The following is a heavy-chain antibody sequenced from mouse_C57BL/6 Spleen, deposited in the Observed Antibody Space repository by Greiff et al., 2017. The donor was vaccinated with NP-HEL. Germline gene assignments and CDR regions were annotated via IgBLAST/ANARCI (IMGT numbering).Heavy chain of an antibody. Sequence: EVHLVESGPGLVKPSQSLSLTCSVTGYSITSGYYWNWIRQFPGNKLEWMGYISYDGSNNYNPSLKNRISITRDTSKNQFFLKLNSVTTEDTATYYCAREGDEGFAYWGQGTLVTVSA. J-gene: IGHJ3*01. CDR2: ISYDGSN. D-gene: IGHD3-3*01. CDR3: AREGDEGFAY. CDR1: GYSITSGYY. V-gene: IGHV3-6*01.